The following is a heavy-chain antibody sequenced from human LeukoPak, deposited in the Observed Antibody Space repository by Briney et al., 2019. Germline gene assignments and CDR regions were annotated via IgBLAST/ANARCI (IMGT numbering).Heavy chain of an antibody. J-gene: IGHJ4*02. CDR1: GFTSSSYW. D-gene: IGHD6-19*01. Sequence: GGSLRLSCAASGFTSSSYWMHWVRQAPGEGLVWVSRINSDGSSTSYADSVKGRFTISRDNAKNTLYLQMNGLRAEDTAVYYCATLAVADTGPDYWGQGTLVTVSS. V-gene: IGHV3-74*01. CDR3: ATLAVADTGPDY. CDR2: INSDGSST.